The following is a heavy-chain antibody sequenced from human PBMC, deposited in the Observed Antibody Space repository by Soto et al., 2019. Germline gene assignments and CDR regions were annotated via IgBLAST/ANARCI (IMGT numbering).Heavy chain of an antibody. V-gene: IGHV3-74*01. CDR1: GFTFSSYW. CDR3: ARDLYCGGDCYPYYYYGMDV. CDR2: INSDGSST. J-gene: IGHJ6*02. Sequence: PXGSLILSCAASGFTFSSYWMHWVRQAPGKGLVWVSRINSDGSSTSYADSVKGRFTISRDNAKNTLYLQMNSLRAEDTAVYYCARDLYCGGDCYPYYYYGMDVWGQGTTVTVSS. D-gene: IGHD2-21*02.